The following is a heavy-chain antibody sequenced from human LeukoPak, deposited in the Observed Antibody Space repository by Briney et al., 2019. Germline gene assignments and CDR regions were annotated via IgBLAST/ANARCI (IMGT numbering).Heavy chain of an antibody. CDR3: ARGSGLRFDY. V-gene: IGHV1-46*01. CDR1: GYTFTSYY. Sequence: ASVNASCMASGYTFTSYYMHWVRQAAGQGLEWMGIINPSGGSTSYAQKFQGRVTMTRDTSTSTVYMELSSLRSEDTAVYYCARGSGLRFDYWGQGTLVTVSS. CDR2: INPSGGST. J-gene: IGHJ4*02. D-gene: IGHD3-3*01.